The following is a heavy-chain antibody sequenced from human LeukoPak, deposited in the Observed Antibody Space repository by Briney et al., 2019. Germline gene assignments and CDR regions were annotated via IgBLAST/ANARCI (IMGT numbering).Heavy chain of an antibody. CDR3: AKYCSSTSCNGFDY. D-gene: IGHD2-2*01. J-gene: IGHJ4*02. Sequence: GGFLRLSCAASGFTFSSYGMHWVRQAPGKGLEWVAFIRYDGSNKYYADSVKGRFTISRDNSKNTLYLQMNSLRAEDTAVYYCAKYCSSTSCNGFDYWGQGTLVTVSS. CDR2: IRYDGSNK. CDR1: GFTFSSYG. V-gene: IGHV3-30*02.